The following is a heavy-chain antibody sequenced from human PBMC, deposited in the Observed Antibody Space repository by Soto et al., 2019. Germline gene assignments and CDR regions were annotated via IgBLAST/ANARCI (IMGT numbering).Heavy chain of an antibody. CDR3: ARGFELEWLPKGDAFDI. D-gene: IGHD3-3*01. Sequence: ASVKVSCTASGYTFTSSGISWVRQTPGQGLEWMGWISAYNGNTNYAQKLQGRVTMTTDTSTSTAYMELRSLRSDDTAVYYCARGFELEWLPKGDAFDIWGQGTMVTVSS. CDR2: ISAYNGNT. J-gene: IGHJ3*02. CDR1: GYTFTSSG. V-gene: IGHV1-18*01.